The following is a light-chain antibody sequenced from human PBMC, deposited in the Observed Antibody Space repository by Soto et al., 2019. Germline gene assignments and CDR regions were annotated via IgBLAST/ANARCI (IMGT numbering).Light chain of an antibody. CDR1: QSISSY. V-gene: IGKV1-39*01. J-gene: IGKJ1*01. Sequence: DIQMTQSPSSLSASVGDRVTITCRASQSISSYLNWYQQKPGKAPELLINAASSLQSGVPSRFSGTGSGTDFTLTISSLQPDDFATYYCQQSYSTPPTFVQGTKVEIK. CDR2: AAS. CDR3: QQSYSTPPT.